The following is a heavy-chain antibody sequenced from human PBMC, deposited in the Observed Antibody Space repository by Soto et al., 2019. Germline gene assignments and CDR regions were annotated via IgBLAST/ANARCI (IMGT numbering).Heavy chain of an antibody. V-gene: IGHV4-59*01. CDR2: IYYSGST. J-gene: IGHJ5*02. CDR3: ARGTYYYGSGSYFS. D-gene: IGHD3-10*01. Sequence: SSETLSLTCTVSGGSISSYYWSWIRQPPGKGLEWIGYIYYSGSTNYNPSLKSRVTISVDTSKNQFSLKLSSVTAADTAVYYCARGTYYYGSGSYFSSGQGTLVTVSS. CDR1: GGSISSYY.